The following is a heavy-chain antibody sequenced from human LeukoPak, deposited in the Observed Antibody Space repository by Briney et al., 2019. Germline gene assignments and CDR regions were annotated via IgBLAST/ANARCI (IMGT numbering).Heavy chain of an antibody. V-gene: IGHV3-7*01. J-gene: IGHJ6*02. D-gene: IGHD6-19*01. CDR3: ARVSDSYSSGWYSVIYYYYGMDV. Sequence: VGSLRLSCAASGFTFSSYWMSWVRQAPGKGLEWVANIKQDGSEKYYVDSVKGRFTISRDNAKNSLYLQMNSLRAEDTAVYYCARVSDSYSSGWYSVIYYYYGMDVWGQGTTVTVSS. CDR2: IKQDGSEK. CDR1: GFTFSSYW.